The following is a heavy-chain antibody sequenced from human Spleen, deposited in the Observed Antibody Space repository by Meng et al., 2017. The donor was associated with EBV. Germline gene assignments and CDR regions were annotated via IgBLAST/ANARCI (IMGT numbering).Heavy chain of an antibody. CDR3: ARSHVVTNPFDY. J-gene: IGHJ4*02. CDR2: ISHSGST. V-gene: IGHV4-34*01. Sequence: QVQLQQWGAGLLKLSXPLSLTCAVYGGSFSGFYWSWIRQPPGEGLEGIGKISHSGSTNYNPSLKSRVTISIDTSKNQFSLKLSSVTAADTAVYYCARSHVVTNPFDYWGQGALVTVSS. CDR1: GGSFSGFY. D-gene: IGHD3-22*01.